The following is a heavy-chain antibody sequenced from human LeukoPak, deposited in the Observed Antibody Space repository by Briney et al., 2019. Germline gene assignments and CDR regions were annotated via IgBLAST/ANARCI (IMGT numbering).Heavy chain of an antibody. V-gene: IGHV3-74*01. D-gene: IGHD5-18*01. Sequence: GGSLRLSCAASGFTFSTYWMHWVRQIPGKGLVWRSRIHYDGTYTTYVDSVRGRFTISRDNTKSTLYLQMNSLRADDTAVYYCARGAEGHNYGELDSWGQGTLVTVSS. CDR3: ARGAEGHNYGELDS. J-gene: IGHJ5*01. CDR2: IHYDGTYT. CDR1: GFTFSTYW.